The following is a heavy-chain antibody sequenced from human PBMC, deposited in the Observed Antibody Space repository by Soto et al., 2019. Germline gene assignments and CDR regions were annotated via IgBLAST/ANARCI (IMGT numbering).Heavy chain of an antibody. CDR3: ARGYCSGGSCYSGPTYYYYYGMDV. D-gene: IGHD2-15*01. Sequence: GASVKVSCKASGYTFTSYGISWVRQAPGQGLEWMGWISAYNGNTNYAQKLQDRVTMTTDTSTSTAYMELRSLRSDDTAVYYCARGYCSGGSCYSGPTYYYYYGMDVLGQGTTVTVSS. V-gene: IGHV1-18*01. J-gene: IGHJ6*02. CDR2: ISAYNGNT. CDR1: GYTFTSYG.